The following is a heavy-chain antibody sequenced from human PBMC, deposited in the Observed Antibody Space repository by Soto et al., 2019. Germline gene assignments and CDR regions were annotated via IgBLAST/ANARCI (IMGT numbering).Heavy chain of an antibody. V-gene: IGHV3-43*01. CDR1: GFTFDDYT. Sequence: EVQLVESGGVVVQPGGSLRLSCAASGFTFDDYTMHWVRQAPGKGLEWVSLISWDGGSTYYADSVKGRFTISRDNSKNSLYLQMNSLRTEDTALYYCAKDMRVYYYFDYWGQGTLVTVSS. J-gene: IGHJ4*02. CDR2: ISWDGGST. CDR3: AKDMRVYYYFDY. D-gene: IGHD3-10*01.